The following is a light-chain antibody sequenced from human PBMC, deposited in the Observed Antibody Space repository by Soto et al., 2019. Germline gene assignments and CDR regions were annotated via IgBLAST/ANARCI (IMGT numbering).Light chain of an antibody. CDR1: QSDGSY. V-gene: IGKV3-20*01. Sequence: EIVMTPSPGPPALSPGERATLSCRASQSDGSYLAWYLQKPGQAPRLLISGTYSRATGIPDRFSGSGSGTDFTLTISRLEPEDFAVYYCQQYRSSPLTFGGGTTVDIK. J-gene: IGKJ4*01. CDR3: QQYRSSPLT. CDR2: GTY.